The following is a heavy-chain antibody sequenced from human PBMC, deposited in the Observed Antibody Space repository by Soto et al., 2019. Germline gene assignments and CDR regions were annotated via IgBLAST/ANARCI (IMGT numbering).Heavy chain of an antibody. V-gene: IGHV4-61*08. CDR3: ARALGPSPGVDY. J-gene: IGHJ4*02. Sequence: SETLSLTCTVSGASDGGGGSYEWHWSRQAPGKGLECLGSIVNCGNTNYRPSLKSRLTMSLDTSKSQFSMNMTSVSAADTAVYYCARALGPSPGVDYWAPGDLVT. CDR2: IVNCGNT. D-gene: IGHD1-1*01. CDR1: GASDGGGGSYE.